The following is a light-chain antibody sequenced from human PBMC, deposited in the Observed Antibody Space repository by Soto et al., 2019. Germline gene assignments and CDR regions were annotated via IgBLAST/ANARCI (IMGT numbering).Light chain of an antibody. Sequence: QSVLTQPPSASATPGQWVTISCSGSNSNIGSNYVFWFQHLWNPQLPGTAPKLMIFEVNKRPSGVSNRFSGSKSGNTASLTISGLKVEDEADYYCCSSGGSPTYVFGTGTKLTVL. V-gene: IGLV2-23*02. CDR3: CSSGGSPTYV. CDR1: NSNIGSNYV. CDR2: EVN. J-gene: IGLJ1*01.